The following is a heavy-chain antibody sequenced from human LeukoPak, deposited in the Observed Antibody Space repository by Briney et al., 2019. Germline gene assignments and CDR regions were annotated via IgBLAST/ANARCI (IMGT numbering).Heavy chain of an antibody. CDR3: ARDRPYSSSWHDAFDI. Sequence: ASVKVSCKASGGTFSNYAITWVRQAPGQGLEWMGGIVPMFGTTNYAQKFQGRVTITADKSTTTSYMELSSLRSEDTAVYYCARDRPYSSSWHDAFDIWGQGTMVTVSS. D-gene: IGHD6-13*01. J-gene: IGHJ3*02. CDR2: IVPMFGTT. V-gene: IGHV1-69*06. CDR1: GGTFSNYA.